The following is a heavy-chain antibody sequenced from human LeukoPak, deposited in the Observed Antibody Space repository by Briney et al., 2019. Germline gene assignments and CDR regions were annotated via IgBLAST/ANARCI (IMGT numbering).Heavy chain of an antibody. V-gene: IGHV5-51*01. CDR3: ARPRLPTLGGFDY. CDR2: IYPGDSDT. Sequence: GESLKISCKGSGYSFTSYWIAWVRQMPGKGLEWMGIIYPGDSDTRYSPSFQGQVTISADKSISTAYLQWSSLKASDTAMYYCARPRLPTLGGFDYWGQGTLVTVSS. J-gene: IGHJ4*02. D-gene: IGHD3-16*01. CDR1: GYSFTSYW.